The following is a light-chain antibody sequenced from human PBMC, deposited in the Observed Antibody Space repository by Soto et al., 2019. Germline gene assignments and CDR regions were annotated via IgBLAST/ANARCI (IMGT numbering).Light chain of an antibody. CDR3: QQRGGSPPTWT. V-gene: IGKV3-11*01. Sequence: EIVLTQSPATLSLSPGERATLSCRASQSVSSYLAWYQQKPGQAPRLLIYDASNRATGIPARFSGSGSGTEFTLTISSLQSEDFAVYYCQQRGGSPPTWTFGQGTKVDIK. CDR2: DAS. CDR1: QSVSSY. J-gene: IGKJ1*01.